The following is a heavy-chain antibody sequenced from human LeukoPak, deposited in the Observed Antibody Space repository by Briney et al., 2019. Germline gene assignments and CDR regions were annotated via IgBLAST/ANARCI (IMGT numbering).Heavy chain of an antibody. V-gene: IGHV1-46*01. CDR2: INPSGGST. J-gene: IGHJ6*02. Sequence: ASVKVSCKASGYTFTNYYIHWVRQASGQGLEWMGIINPSGGSTSSAQKFQGRVTMTRDTSTSTVYMEMSSLRSEDTAVYYCARVSGYCSGGRCYGLPSHGMDVWGQGTTVTVSS. CDR3: ARVSGYCSGGRCYGLPSHGMDV. D-gene: IGHD2-15*01. CDR1: GYTFTNYY.